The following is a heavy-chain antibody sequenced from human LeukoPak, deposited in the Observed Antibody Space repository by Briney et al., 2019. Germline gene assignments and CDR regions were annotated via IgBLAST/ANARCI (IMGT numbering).Heavy chain of an antibody. CDR2: FGGSSGNT. V-gene: IGHV3-23*01. Sequence: PGGSLRLSCAASGFTFSSYAMSWVRQAPGKGLEWVSTFGGSSGNTYYTDSVKGRFTISRDNSKNTLFLQMNSLRAEDTAVYYCAKRERGAFYFDYWGQGTLVTVSS. J-gene: IGHJ4*02. CDR3: AKRERGAFYFDY. D-gene: IGHD4/OR15-4a*01. CDR1: GFTFSSYA.